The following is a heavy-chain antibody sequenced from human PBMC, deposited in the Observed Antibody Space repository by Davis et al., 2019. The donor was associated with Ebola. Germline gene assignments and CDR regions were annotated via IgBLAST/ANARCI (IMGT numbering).Heavy chain of an antibody. CDR3: ARRDIVVVPEAFDI. Sequence: GESLKISCKGSGYSFTSYWIGWVRQMPGKGLEWMGIIYPGDSDTRYSPSFQGQVTTSADKSISTAYLQWSSLKAADTAMYYCARRDIVVVPEAFDIWGQGTMVTVSS. V-gene: IGHV5-51*01. CDR1: GYSFTSYW. D-gene: IGHD2-2*01. CDR2: IYPGDSDT. J-gene: IGHJ3*02.